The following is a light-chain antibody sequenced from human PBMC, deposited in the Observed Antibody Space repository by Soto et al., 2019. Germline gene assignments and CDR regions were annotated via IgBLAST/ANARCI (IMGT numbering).Light chain of an antibody. CDR3: QRYGNFLFT. J-gene: IGKJ3*01. CDR1: QGVSNT. V-gene: IGKV3-15*01. CDR2: GAS. Sequence: EIVMTQSPATLSVSPGERATLSCRASQGVSNTLAWYQQKPGQAPRLLIYGASIRATGIPARFSGGGSGTEFTLTISSLQSEDFAVYYCQRYGNFLFTFGPGTKVDIK.